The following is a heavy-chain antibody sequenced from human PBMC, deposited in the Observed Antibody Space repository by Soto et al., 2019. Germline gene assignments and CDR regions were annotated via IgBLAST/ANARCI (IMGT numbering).Heavy chain of an antibody. Sequence: ASVKVSCKASGYSFTDYFLHWVRQAPGQGLEWMGWIKPISGDTDYAQNFQGRVTLTRDTSFDTAYMELTRLTSGDTAVYYCAREPATAKPEGVDFWGQGTLVTVSS. CDR1: GYSFTDYF. CDR3: AREPATAKPEGVDF. D-gene: IGHD1-1*01. CDR2: IKPISGDT. J-gene: IGHJ4*02. V-gene: IGHV1-2*02.